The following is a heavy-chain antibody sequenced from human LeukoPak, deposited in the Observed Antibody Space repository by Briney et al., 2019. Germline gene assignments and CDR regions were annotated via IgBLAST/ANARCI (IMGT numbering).Heavy chain of an antibody. CDR3: ARGDHSSSGSDY. J-gene: IGHJ4*02. Sequence: ASVKVSCKASGYTFTSYDINWVRQATGQGLEWMGWMNPNSGNTGYAQKFQGRVTMTRNTSISTAYMELSSLRSEDTAVYYCARGDHSSSGSDYWGQETLVTVSS. D-gene: IGHD6-13*01. CDR2: MNPNSGNT. CDR1: GYTFTSYD. V-gene: IGHV1-8*02.